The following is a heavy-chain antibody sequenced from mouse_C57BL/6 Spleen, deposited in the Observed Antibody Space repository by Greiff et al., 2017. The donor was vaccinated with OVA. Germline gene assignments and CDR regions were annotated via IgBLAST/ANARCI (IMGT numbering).Heavy chain of an antibody. V-gene: IGHV1-26*01. D-gene: IGHD1-1*01. CDR1: GYTFTDYY. CDR3: ARPPLLLRSSYFDY. CDR2: INPNNGGT. Sequence: EVKLQQSGPELVKPGASVKISCKASGYTFTDYYMNWVKQSHGKSLEWIGDINPNNGGTSYNQKFKGKATLTVDKSSSTAYMELRSLTSEDSAVYYCARPPLLLRSSYFDYWGKGTTLTVSS. J-gene: IGHJ2*01.